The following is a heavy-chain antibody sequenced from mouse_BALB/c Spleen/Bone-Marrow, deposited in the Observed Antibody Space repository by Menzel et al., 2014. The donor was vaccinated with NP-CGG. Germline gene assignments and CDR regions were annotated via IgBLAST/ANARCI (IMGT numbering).Heavy chain of an antibody. CDR3: ARSDGYRTMDY. CDR2: IYPGDGDT. CDR1: GYAFSSSW. Sequence: VKLVESGPELVKPGASVKISCKASGYAFSSSWMNWVKQRPGQGLEWIGRIYPGDGDTNYNGNFKGKATLTADKSSSTAYMQLSSLTSVDSAVYFCARSDGYRTMDYWGQGTSVTVSS. V-gene: IGHV1-82*01. D-gene: IGHD2-3*01. J-gene: IGHJ4*01.